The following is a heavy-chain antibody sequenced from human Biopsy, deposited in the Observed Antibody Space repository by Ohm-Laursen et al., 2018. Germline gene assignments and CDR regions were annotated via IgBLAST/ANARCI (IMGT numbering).Heavy chain of an antibody. CDR1: GGTFSDYA. D-gene: IGHD3-9*01. Sequence: SSVKVSCKTSGGTFSDYAISWLRQAPGQGLEWMGGIIPLFGTTNYAQKFQDRVTVAADTSTSTATMELRSLRSDDTAVYYCATKLTGYFHHWGQGTLVIVSS. J-gene: IGHJ1*01. V-gene: IGHV1-69*06. CDR2: IIPLFGTT. CDR3: ATKLTGYFHH.